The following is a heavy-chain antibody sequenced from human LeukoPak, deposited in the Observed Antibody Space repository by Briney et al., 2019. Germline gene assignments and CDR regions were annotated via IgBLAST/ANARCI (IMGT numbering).Heavy chain of an antibody. CDR3: AKDLRGSSSPGFDY. D-gene: IGHD6-6*01. J-gene: IGHJ4*02. Sequence: GGSLRLSCTASRFTFSSYGMHWVRQAPDKGLEWVAVISYDGSNKYYADSVKGRFTISRDNSKNTLYLQMNSLRAEDTAVYYCAKDLRGSSSPGFDYWGQGTLVTVSS. CDR2: ISYDGSNK. V-gene: IGHV3-30*18. CDR1: RFTFSSYG.